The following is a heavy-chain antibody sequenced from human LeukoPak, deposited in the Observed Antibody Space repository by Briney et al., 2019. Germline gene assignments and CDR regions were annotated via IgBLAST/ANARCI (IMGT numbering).Heavy chain of an antibody. CDR2: ISYDGSNK. CDR3: ANGSPRYYYGMDV. J-gene: IGHJ6*02. Sequence: PGRSLRLSCAASGFTFSSYAMHWVRQAPGKGLEWVAVISYDGSNKYYADSVKGRFTISRDNSKNTLYLQMNSLRAEDTAVYYCANGSPRYYYGMDVWGQGTTVTVSS. CDR1: GFTFSSYA. V-gene: IGHV3-30-3*01.